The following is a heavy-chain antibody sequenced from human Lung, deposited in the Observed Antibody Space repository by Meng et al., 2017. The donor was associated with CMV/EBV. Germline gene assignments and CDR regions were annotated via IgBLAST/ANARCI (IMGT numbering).Heavy chain of an antibody. Sequence: QEQLQDAGPRLVKPSETLSVTCIVSSDSITNYFWSWVRQPAGKGLEWIGRLYPDGSTDYNPSLSSRLTLSLDTSKIRFSLKLRSVTAADTAIYYCARTPVRFCNTHMCYAFDYWGQGALVTVSS. J-gene: IGHJ4*02. CDR2: LYPDGST. CDR1: SDSITNYF. V-gene: IGHV4-4*07. CDR3: ARTPVRFCNTHMCYAFDY. D-gene: IGHD2-2*01.